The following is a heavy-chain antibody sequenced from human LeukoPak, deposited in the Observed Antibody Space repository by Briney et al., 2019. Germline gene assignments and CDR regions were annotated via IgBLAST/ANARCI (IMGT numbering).Heavy chain of an antibody. D-gene: IGHD5-12*01. CDR1: GFTFSNFV. Sequence: PGGSLRLSCSASGFTFSNFVMHWVRQAPGKGLEYVSVISSNGGTTYYADSVKGRFTISRDNSKNTLYLQMSSLIDEDTAVYYCVKAHDRGLRYTGYADYWGQGTLVTVSS. V-gene: IGHV3-64D*09. J-gene: IGHJ4*02. CDR2: ISSNGGTT. CDR3: VKAHDRGLRYTGYADY.